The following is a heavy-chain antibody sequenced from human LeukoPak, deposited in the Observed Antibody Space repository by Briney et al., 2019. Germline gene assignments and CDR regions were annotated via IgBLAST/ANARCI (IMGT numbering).Heavy chain of an antibody. CDR2: MNPNSGNT. V-gene: IGHV1-8*01. D-gene: IGHD5-24*01. Sequence: ASVKVSCKASGYTFTSYDINWVRQATGQGLEWMGWMNPNSGNTGFAQKFQGRVTMTRNTSISTAYMELSSLRSEDTAVYYCARGPRPGLRWLQTPILYYYYYMDVWGKGTTVTISS. CDR1: GYTFTSYD. J-gene: IGHJ6*03. CDR3: ARGPRPGLRWLQTPILYYYYYMDV.